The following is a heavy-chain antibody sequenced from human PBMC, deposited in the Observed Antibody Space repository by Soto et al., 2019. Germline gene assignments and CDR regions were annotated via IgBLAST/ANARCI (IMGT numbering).Heavy chain of an antibody. D-gene: IGHD5-18*01. J-gene: IGHJ6*02. CDR2: ISGSGGST. CDR3: AKDSGYSYGYVQSDYGMDV. Sequence: GSLRLSCAASGFTFSSYAMSWVRQAPGKGLEWVSAISGSGGSTYYADSVKGRFTISRDNSKNTLYLQMNSLRAEDTAVYYCAKDSGYSYGYVQSDYGMDVWGQGTTVTVSS. V-gene: IGHV3-23*01. CDR1: GFTFSSYA.